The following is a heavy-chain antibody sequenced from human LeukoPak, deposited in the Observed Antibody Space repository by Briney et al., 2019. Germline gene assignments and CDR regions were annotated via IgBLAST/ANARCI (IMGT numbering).Heavy chain of an antibody. CDR2: ISNSGNTI. D-gene: IGHD3-22*01. J-gene: IGHJ4*02. Sequence: GGSLRLSCAVSRFTFSDYYMSWIRQAPGKGLEWVSYISNSGNTIYYVDSVKGRFTISRDNAKNSLYLQMNSLRADDTAVYYCARGDYFDSSGTFDYWGQGTLVTVSS. CDR3: ARGDYFDSSGTFDY. V-gene: IGHV3-11*04. CDR1: RFTFSDYY.